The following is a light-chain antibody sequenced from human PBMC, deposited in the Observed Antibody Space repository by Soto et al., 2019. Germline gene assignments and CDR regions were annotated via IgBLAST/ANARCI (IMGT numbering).Light chain of an antibody. CDR2: EVS. Sequence: QCLLTQPASVFGSPGQSITISCTGTISDVGGYNFVSWYQQHPGKAPKLMIYEVSSRPSGVSNRFSGSKSGNTASLTISGLQPEDEADYYRRSYTTSSTVVFGTGTKVTVL. CDR3: RSYTTSSTVV. V-gene: IGLV2-14*03. J-gene: IGLJ1*01. CDR1: ISDVGGYNF.